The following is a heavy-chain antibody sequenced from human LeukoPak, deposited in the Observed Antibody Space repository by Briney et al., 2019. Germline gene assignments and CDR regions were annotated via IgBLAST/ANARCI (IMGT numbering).Heavy chain of an antibody. V-gene: IGHV5-51*01. D-gene: IGHD6-19*01. CDR1: GYSFTSYW. CDR3: ARRDSSGWYNWFDP. CDR2: IYPGDSDT. J-gene: IGHJ5*02. Sequence: PGGSLRLSCAASGYSFTSYWIGWVRQMPGKGLEWMGIIYPGDSDTRYSPSFQGQVTISADKSISTAYLQWSSLKASDTAMYYCARRDSSGWYNWFDPWGQGTLVTVSS.